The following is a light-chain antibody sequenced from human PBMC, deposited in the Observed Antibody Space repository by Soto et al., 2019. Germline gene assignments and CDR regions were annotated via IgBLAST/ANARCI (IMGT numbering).Light chain of an antibody. CDR3: QQVSGYPLN. CDR2: AAS. V-gene: IGKV1-9*01. Sequence: DIQLTQSPSFLSASVGDRVTITCRASQCINSHLAWYQQGPGKAPKLLIYAASTLQSGVPSRFSGSASGTEFTLTISSLQPEDFATYYCQQVSGYPLNFGGGTKVDIK. J-gene: IGKJ4*01. CDR1: QCINSH.